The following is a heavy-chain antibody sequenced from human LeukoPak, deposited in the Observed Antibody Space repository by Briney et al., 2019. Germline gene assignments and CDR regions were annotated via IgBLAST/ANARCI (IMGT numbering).Heavy chain of an antibody. CDR2: ISSSGSTI. D-gene: IGHD2-2*01. Sequence: QPGGSLRLSCAASGFTFSSYEMNWVRQAPGKGLEWVSYISSSGSTIYYADSVKGRFTISRDNARNSLYPQMNSLRAEDTAVYYCARQRIRYCSSTSCYRDYYYYYMDVWGKGTTVTVSS. V-gene: IGHV3-48*03. CDR1: GFTFSSYE. CDR3: ARQRIRYCSSTSCYRDYYYYYMDV. J-gene: IGHJ6*03.